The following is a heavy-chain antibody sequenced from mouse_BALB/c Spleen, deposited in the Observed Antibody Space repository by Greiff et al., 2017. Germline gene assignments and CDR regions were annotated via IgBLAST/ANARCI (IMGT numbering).Heavy chain of an antibody. CDR3: ARRGYGSSYNYAMDY. Sequence: EVQLVESGGGLVKPGGSLKLSCAASGFTFSSYAMSWVRQSPEKRLEWVAEISSGGSYTYYPDTVTGRFTISRDNAKNTLYLEMSSLRSEDTAMYYCARRGYGSSYNYAMDYWGQGTSVTVSS. CDR1: GFTFSSYA. D-gene: IGHD1-1*01. V-gene: IGHV5-9-4*01. CDR2: ISSGGSYT. J-gene: IGHJ4*01.